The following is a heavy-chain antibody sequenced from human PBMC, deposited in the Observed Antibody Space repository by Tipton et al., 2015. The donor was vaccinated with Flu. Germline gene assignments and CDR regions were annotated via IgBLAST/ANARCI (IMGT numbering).Heavy chain of an antibody. CDR2: VYYSGTT. D-gene: IGHD3-10*01. J-gene: IGHJ4*02. CDR1: GASISSGSYY. Sequence: TLSLTCTVSGASISSGSYYWAWIRQPPGKGLEWVGSVYYSGTTYYNPSLKSRVTISVDTSKNQFSMKVSSVTAEETAVYYCARDPSGPGPESTRQLDYWGQGKLVTDSS. CDR3: ARDPSGPGPESTRQLDY. V-gene: IGHV4-39*07.